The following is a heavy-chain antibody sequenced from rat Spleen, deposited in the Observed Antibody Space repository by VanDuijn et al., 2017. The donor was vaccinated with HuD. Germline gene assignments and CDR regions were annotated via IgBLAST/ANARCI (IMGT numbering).Heavy chain of an antibody. CDR2: ISSGGGGT. V-gene: IGHV5-46*01. Sequence: EVQLVESGGGLVQPGRSLKLSCAASGFTFSSFPMAWVRQAPKKGLEWVASISSGGGGTYYGDSVKGRFTISRDNAKSTLYLQMNSLRSEDTATYYCARAGYLRDWYFDFWGPGTMVTVSS. CDR1: GFTFSSFP. CDR3: ARAGYLRDWYFDF. J-gene: IGHJ1*01. D-gene: IGHD2-2*01.